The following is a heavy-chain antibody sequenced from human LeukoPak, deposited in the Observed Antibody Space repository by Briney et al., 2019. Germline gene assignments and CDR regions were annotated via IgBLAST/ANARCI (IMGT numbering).Heavy chain of an antibody. CDR3: AKRGEQQLQTYYYSYMDV. D-gene: IGHD6-13*01. J-gene: IGHJ6*03. V-gene: IGHV3-74*01. CDR1: GFTFSSYW. Sequence: PGGSLRLSCAASGFTFSSYWMHWVRQAPGKGLVWVSRINSDGSSTSYADSVKGRFTISRDNAKNTLYLQMNSLRAEDTAVYYCAKRGEQQLQTYYYSYMDVWGKGTTVTVSS. CDR2: INSDGSST.